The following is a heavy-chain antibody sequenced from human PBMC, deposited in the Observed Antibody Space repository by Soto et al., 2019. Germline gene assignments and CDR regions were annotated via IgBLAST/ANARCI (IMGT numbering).Heavy chain of an antibody. CDR2: IYPSDSET. Sequence: EVHLVQSGAEVKKPGESLEISCQGSGYSFSTYWIGWVRQMPGKGLEWMGIIYPSDSETRYSPSFQGQITISVDKSISPAYLQWSSLRASDTAMYYCARVPPEMTTIPRYFDYWGQGTLVTVSS. CDR1: GYSFSTYW. J-gene: IGHJ4*02. CDR3: ARVPPEMTTIPRYFDY. V-gene: IGHV5-51*01. D-gene: IGHD4-4*01.